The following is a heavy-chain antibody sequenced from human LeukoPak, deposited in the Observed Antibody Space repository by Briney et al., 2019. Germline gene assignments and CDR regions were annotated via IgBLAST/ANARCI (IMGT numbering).Heavy chain of an antibody. CDR2: ISYDGSNK. CDR1: GFTFSSYA. Sequence: GGSLRLSCAVSGFTFSSYAMHWVRQAPGKGLEWVAVISYDGSNKYYADSVKGRFTISRDNSKNTLYLQMNSLRAEDTAVYYCARAHFDWLLDYWGQGTLVTVSS. J-gene: IGHJ4*02. V-gene: IGHV3-30*04. CDR3: ARAHFDWLLDY. D-gene: IGHD3-9*01.